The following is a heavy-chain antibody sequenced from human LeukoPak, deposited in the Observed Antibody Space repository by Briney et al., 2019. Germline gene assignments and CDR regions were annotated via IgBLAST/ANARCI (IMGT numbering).Heavy chain of an antibody. J-gene: IGHJ6*02. CDR3: ARDRRSAHYGSGSYYKGSHTLYYYYGMDV. V-gene: IGHV4-59*01. D-gene: IGHD3-10*01. Sequence: SETLSLTCTVSGGSISSYYWSWIRQPPGKGLEWIGYIYYSGSTNYNPSLKSRVTISVDTSKHQFSLKLSSVTAADTAVYYCARDRRSAHYGSGSYYKGSHTLYYYYGMDVWGQGTTVTVSS. CDR1: GGSISSYY. CDR2: IYYSGST.